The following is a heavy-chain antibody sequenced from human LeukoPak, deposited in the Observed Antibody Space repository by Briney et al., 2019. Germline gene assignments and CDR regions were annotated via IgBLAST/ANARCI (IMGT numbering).Heavy chain of an antibody. CDR1: GYTFTDYY. CDR2: INPKSGGT. CDR3: ARASTVAGNHRPFDY. V-gene: IGHV1-2*02. Sequence: GASVKVSCKASGYTFTDYYIHWVRQAPGQDFEWMGWINPKSGGTEYAQKFQGTVTMTRDPSLSTAYMELSRLRSDDTAVFYCARASTVAGNHRPFDYWGQGTLVTVSS. J-gene: IGHJ4*02. D-gene: IGHD6-19*01.